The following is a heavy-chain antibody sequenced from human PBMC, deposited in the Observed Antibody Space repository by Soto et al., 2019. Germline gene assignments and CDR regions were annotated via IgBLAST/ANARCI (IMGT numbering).Heavy chain of an antibody. J-gene: IGHJ4*02. D-gene: IGHD3-9*01. Sequence: GGSLRLSCAASGFTFSSYGMHWVRQAPGKGLEWVAVIWYDGSNKYYADSVKGRFTISRDNSKNTLYLQMNSLRAEDTAVYYCARINDILTGYPFYYWGQGTLVTVSS. CDR2: IWYDGSNK. V-gene: IGHV3-33*01. CDR1: GFTFSSYG. CDR3: ARINDILTGYPFYY.